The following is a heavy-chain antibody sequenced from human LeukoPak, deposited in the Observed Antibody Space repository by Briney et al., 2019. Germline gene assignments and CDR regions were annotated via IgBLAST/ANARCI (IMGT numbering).Heavy chain of an antibody. Sequence: GGSLRLSCATSRFTFSTYTMTWVRQAPGKGLEWVAIINNSGGTTYYADSVRGRFTVSRDNSRNTLYLQLESLRAEDTAVYYCTSQTYGGNGRYYSDNWGQGTLVTVSS. CDR1: RFTFSTYT. CDR3: TSQTYGGNGRYYSDN. D-gene: IGHD3-10*01. CDR2: INNSGGTT. V-gene: IGHV3-23*01. J-gene: IGHJ4*02.